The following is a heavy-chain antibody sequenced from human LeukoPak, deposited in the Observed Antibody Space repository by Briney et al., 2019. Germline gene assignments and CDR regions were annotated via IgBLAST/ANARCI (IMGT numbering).Heavy chain of an antibody. V-gene: IGHV3-9*01. CDR1: GFTFDDYA. D-gene: IGHD3-10*01. CDR2: ISWNSGSI. Sequence: GGSLRLSCAASGFTFDDYAMHWVRQAPGKGLEWVSGISWNSGSIGYADSVKGRFTISRDNAKSSLYLQMNSLRAEDTALYYCAKEPMVRGVIVGYYFDYWGQGTLVTVSS. J-gene: IGHJ4*02. CDR3: AKEPMVRGVIVGYYFDY.